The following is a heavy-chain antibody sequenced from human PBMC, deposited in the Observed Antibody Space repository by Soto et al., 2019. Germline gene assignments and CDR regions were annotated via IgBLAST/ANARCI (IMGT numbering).Heavy chain of an antibody. Sequence: PSETLSLTCAVYGGSFSGYYWSWIRQPPGKGLEWIGEINHSGSTNYNPSLKSRVTISVDTSKNQFSLKLSSVTAADTAVYYCARVIVGYYYYMDVWGKGTTVTVSS. V-gene: IGHV4-34*01. CDR3: ARVIVGYYYYMDV. D-gene: IGHD2-15*01. CDR1: GGSFSGYY. CDR2: INHSGST. J-gene: IGHJ6*03.